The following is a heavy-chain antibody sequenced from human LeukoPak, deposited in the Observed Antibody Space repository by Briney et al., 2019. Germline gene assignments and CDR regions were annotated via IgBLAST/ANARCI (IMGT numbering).Heavy chain of an antibody. J-gene: IGHJ4*02. CDR1: GYTFTGYY. CDR2: INPNSGGT. Sequence: GASVKVSCKASGYTFTGYYMHWVRQAPGQGLEWMGWINPNSGGTNYAQKFQGRVTMTTDTSTSTAYMELRSLRSDDTAVYYCARDGGTRSYYFDYWGQGTLVTVSS. V-gene: IGHV1-2*02. CDR3: ARDGGTRSYYFDY. D-gene: IGHD3-16*01.